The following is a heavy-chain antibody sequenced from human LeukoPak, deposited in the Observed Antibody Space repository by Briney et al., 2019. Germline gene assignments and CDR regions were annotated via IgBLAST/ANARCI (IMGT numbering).Heavy chain of an antibody. CDR3: AKDVSVQLWPNTYFDH. J-gene: IGHJ4*02. CDR1: GFTFSSYG. D-gene: IGHD5-18*01. V-gene: IGHV3-30*18. Sequence: GGSLRLSCAASGFTFSSYGMHWVRQAPGKGLEWVAVISYDGSNKYYADSVKGRFTISRDNSKNTLYLQMNSLRAEDTAVYYCAKDVSVQLWPNTYFDHWGQGTLVTVSS. CDR2: ISYDGSNK.